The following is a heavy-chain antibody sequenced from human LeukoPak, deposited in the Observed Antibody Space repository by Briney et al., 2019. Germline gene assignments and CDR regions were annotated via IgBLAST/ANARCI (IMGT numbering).Heavy chain of an antibody. CDR2: INPNSGGT. Sequence: ASVKVSCKASGYTFTGYYMHWVRQAPGQGLEWMGWINPNSGGTNYAQKFQGRVTMTRDTSISTAYMELSRLRSDDTAVYYCARAYYDFWSGLPVVYWGQGTLVTVSS. V-gene: IGHV1-2*02. J-gene: IGHJ4*02. D-gene: IGHD3-3*01. CDR1: GYTFTGYY. CDR3: ARAYYDFWSGLPVVY.